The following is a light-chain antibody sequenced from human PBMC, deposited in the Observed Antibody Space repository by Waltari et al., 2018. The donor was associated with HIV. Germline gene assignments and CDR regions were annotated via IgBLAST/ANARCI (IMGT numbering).Light chain of an antibody. J-gene: IGLJ3*02. CDR3: GADHGSGSNFGWV. Sequence: QPVLTQPPSASASLGASVTLTCTLSSGLTNYKVDWSQQIPDMGPRFVERVGPGGAGGAAGDGIPDRFSVLGSGLNRSLTIKDIQEEDEGDYCCGADHGSGSNFGWVFGGGTHLTVL. CDR2: VGPGGAGG. V-gene: IGLV9-49*03. CDR1: SGLTNYK.